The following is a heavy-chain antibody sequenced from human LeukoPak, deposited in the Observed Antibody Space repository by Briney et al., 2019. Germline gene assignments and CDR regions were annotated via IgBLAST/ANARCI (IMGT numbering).Heavy chain of an antibody. CDR3: ARVITIFGVAPNGAFDI. J-gene: IGHJ3*02. CDR1: GFTFSSYA. Sequence: GSLRLSCAASGFTFSSYAMHWVRQAPGKGLEWVSSISSSSSYIYYADSVKGRFTISRDNAKNSLYLQMNSLRAEDTAVYYCARVITIFGVAPNGAFDIWGQGTMVTVSS. CDR2: ISSSSSYI. V-gene: IGHV3-21*01. D-gene: IGHD3-3*01.